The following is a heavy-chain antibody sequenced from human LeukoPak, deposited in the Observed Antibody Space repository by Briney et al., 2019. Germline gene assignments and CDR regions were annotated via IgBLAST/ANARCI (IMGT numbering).Heavy chain of an antibody. J-gene: IGHJ5*02. CDR1: GGSISSYY. D-gene: IGHD3-22*01. CDR2: IYTSGST. CDR3: ARWLGGNYYDSSGYRPLNWFDP. Sequence: PSETLSLTCTVSGGSISSYYWSWIRQPAGKGLEWIGRIYTSGSTNYNPSLKSRVTMSVDTSKNQFSLKLSSVTAADTAVYYCARWLGGNYYDSSGYRPLNWFDPWGQGTLVTVSS. V-gene: IGHV4-4*07.